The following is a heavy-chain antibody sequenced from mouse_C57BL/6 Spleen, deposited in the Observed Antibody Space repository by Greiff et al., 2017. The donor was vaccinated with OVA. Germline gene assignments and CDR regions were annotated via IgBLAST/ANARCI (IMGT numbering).Heavy chain of an antibody. Sequence: DVKLVESGGDLVKPGGSLKLSCAASGFTFSSYGMSWVRQTPDKRLEWVATISSGGSYTYYPDSVKGRFTISRDNAKNTLYLQMSSLKSEDTAMYYCARLGGTDAMDYWGQGTSVTVSS. D-gene: IGHD4-1*01. V-gene: IGHV5-6*02. CDR3: ARLGGTDAMDY. J-gene: IGHJ4*01. CDR1: GFTFSSYG. CDR2: ISSGGSYT.